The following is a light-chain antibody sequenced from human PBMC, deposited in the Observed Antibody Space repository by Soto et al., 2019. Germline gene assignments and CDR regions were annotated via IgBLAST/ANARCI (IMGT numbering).Light chain of an antibody. CDR3: QQYNNWPRT. CDR2: GAS. V-gene: IGKV3D-15*01. CDR1: QTGGSSY. Sequence: EIILTQSPDSLSFSPGDRVTLSGRATQTGGSSYLAWCQQRPGQAPRLLIYGASTRAAGIPARFSGSGSGTEFTLTISSLQSEDFAVYYCQQYNNWPRTFGQGTKVDIK. J-gene: IGKJ1*01.